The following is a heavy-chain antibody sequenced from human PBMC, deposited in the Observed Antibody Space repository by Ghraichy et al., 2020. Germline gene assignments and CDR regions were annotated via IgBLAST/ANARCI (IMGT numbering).Heavy chain of an antibody. D-gene: IGHD5-18*01. J-gene: IGHJ4*02. CDR1: GGSISSYY. V-gene: IGHV4-59*01. CDR2: IYYSGST. CDR3: AGEGYSYGPIDY. Sequence: GSLSLTCTVSGGSISSYYWSWIRQPPGKGLEWIGYIYYSGSTNYNPSLKSRVTISVDTSKNQFSLKLSSVTAADTAVYYCAGEGYSYGPIDYWGQGTLVTVSS.